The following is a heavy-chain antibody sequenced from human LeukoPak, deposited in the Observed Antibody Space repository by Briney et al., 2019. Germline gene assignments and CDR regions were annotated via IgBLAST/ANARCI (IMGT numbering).Heavy chain of an antibody. Sequence: GGSLRLSCAASGFTFSSYSMNWVRQAPGKGLEWVSYISSDSRTIYYADSVKGRFTISRDNAKNSLYLQMKSLRDEDTAVYYCASRPAVGYDYWGQGTLVTVSS. CDR3: ASRPAVGYDY. J-gene: IGHJ4*02. CDR1: GFTFSSYS. D-gene: IGHD2-15*01. V-gene: IGHV3-48*02. CDR2: ISSDSRTI.